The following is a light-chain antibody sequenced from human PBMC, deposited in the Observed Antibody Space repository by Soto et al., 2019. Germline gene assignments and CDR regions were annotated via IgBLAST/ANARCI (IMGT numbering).Light chain of an antibody. CDR3: QQYGGTPQT. Sequence: EIVLTQSPGTLSLSPGQRATLSCRASQSVSGNNLAWYQQKPGQAPRLLIFGVSSRATGIPDRFSGSGSGTDFTLTISRVAREDFAVYYCQQYGGTPQTFGQGTKVDIK. V-gene: IGKV3-20*01. CDR2: GVS. J-gene: IGKJ1*01. CDR1: QSVSGNN.